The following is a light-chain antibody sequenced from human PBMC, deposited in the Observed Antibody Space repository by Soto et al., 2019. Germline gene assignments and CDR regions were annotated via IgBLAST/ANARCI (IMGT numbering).Light chain of an antibody. J-gene: IGKJ3*01. Sequence: EIVLTQSPATLSLSPGERATLSCRASQSVSSYLAWYHQKPGQAPRLLIYDASNRATGIPARFSGSGYGTDFTLTISSLEHEDFAVYYCKQRSNWPGFAFGPGTKVDIQ. CDR2: DAS. V-gene: IGKV3-11*01. CDR3: KQRSNWPGFA. CDR1: QSVSSY.